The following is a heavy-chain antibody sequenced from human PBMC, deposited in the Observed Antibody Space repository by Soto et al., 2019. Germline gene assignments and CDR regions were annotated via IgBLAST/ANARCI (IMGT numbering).Heavy chain of an antibody. CDR1: GGTFSSYT. D-gene: IGHD3-10*01. V-gene: IGHV1-69*08. CDR2: IIPILGIA. Sequence: QVQLVQSGAEVKKPGSSVKVSCKASGGTFSSYTISWVRQAPGQGLEWMGRIIPILGIANYAQKFQGRVTITADKSTSTAYMELSSLRSEDTAVYYYAREEYYYGSGAFFDYWGQGTLVTVSS. J-gene: IGHJ4*02. CDR3: AREEYYYGSGAFFDY.